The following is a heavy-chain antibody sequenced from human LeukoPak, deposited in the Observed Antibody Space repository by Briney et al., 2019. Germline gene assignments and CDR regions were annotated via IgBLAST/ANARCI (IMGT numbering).Heavy chain of an antibody. CDR3: ARYRYYYGSGSYYWLDP. CDR1: GGTFSSYA. D-gene: IGHD3-10*01. CDR2: IIPVFGTA. V-gene: IGHV1-69*13. J-gene: IGHJ5*02. Sequence: ASVKVSCKASGGTFSSYAISWVRQAPGQGLEWMGGIIPVFGTANYARKFQGRVTITADESTSTAYMELSSLRSEDTAVYYCARYRYYYGSGSYYWLDPWGQGTLVTVSS.